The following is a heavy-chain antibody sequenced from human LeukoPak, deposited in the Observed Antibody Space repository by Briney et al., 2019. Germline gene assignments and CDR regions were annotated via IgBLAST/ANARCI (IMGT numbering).Heavy chain of an antibody. CDR3: ARAQNVLRFLEVPHYFDY. CDR2: IYSGGST. CDR1: GFTVSSNY. D-gene: IGHD3-3*01. J-gene: IGHJ4*02. Sequence: GGSLRLSCAASGFTVSSNYMSWVRQAPGKGLEWVSVIYSGGSTYYADSVKGRFTISRDNSKNTLYLQMNSLRAEETAVYYCARAQNVLRFLEVPHYFDYGGQETLVTVSS. V-gene: IGHV3-66*01.